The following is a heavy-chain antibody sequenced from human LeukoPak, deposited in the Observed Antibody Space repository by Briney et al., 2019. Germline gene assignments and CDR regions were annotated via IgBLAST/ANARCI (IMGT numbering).Heavy chain of an antibody. D-gene: IGHD5-18*01. J-gene: IGHJ4*02. V-gene: IGHV3-48*03. CDR2: ISSSTNII. Sequence: GGSLRLSCTASGFKFSSFEMNWVRQAPGKGLEWVSYISSSTNIIYYADSVKGRFTISRDNAKNSLHLQMNSLRAEDTAVCYCARRASSERGHSYGLDYWGQGTLVTVSS. CDR1: GFKFSSFE. CDR3: ARRASSERGHSYGLDY.